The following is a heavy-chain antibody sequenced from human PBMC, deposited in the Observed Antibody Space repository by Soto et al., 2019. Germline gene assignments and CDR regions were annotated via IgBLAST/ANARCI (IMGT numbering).Heavy chain of an antibody. J-gene: IGHJ5*02. CDR3: AMGRGYSYGYHWFDP. CDR2: ISGSGGST. V-gene: IGHV3-23*01. D-gene: IGHD5-18*01. CDR1: GFTFSSYA. Sequence: EVQLLESGGGLVQPGGSLRLSCAASGFTFSSYAMSWVRQAPGKGLEWVSAISGSGGSTYYADSVKGRFTISRDNSKNTLYLQRNSLRAEDTAVYYCAMGRGYSYGYHWFDPWGQGTLVTVSS.